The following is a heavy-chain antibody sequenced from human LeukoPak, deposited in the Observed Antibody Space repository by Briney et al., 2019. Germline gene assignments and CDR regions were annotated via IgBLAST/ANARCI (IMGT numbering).Heavy chain of an antibody. V-gene: IGHV3-9*01. CDR2: ITWNSGSV. CDR1: GFTFDDYA. CDR3: AKDGSCISRSGNDCWTHFDY. Sequence: PGGSLRLSCAASGFTFDDYAMHWVRQAPGKGLEWVSGITWNSGSVVYADSVKGRFTISRDNAKNSLYLQMNSLRTEDTALYCAKDGSCISRSGNDCWTHFDYWGQGTLVTVSS. J-gene: IGHJ4*02. D-gene: IGHD2-21*02.